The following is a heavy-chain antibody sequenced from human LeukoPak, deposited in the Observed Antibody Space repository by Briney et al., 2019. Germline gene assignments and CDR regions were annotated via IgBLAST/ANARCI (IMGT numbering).Heavy chain of an antibody. V-gene: IGHV4-59*01. J-gene: IGHJ4*02. D-gene: IGHD1-26*01. CDR1: GGSISSYY. Sequence: SETLSLTCTVSGGSISSYYWSWIRQPPGKGLEWIGYIYYSGSTNYNPSLKSRVTISVDTSKNQFSLKLSSATAADTAVYYCARGHGLLYYFDYWGQGTLVTVSS. CDR2: IYYSGST. CDR3: ARGHGLLYYFDY.